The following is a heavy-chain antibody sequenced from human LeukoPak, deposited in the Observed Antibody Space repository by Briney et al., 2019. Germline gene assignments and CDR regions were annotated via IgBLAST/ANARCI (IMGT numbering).Heavy chain of an antibody. CDR2: ITGSGHST. CDR1: GFTFSSYA. V-gene: IGHV3-23*01. CDR3: AAEGGWPNFFDY. D-gene: IGHD6-19*01. Sequence: GGSLRLSCAASGFTFSSYAMSWVRQAPGKGLEWFSVITGSGHSTYYADSVKGRFTISRDNSKKTLYLQMNSLRAEDTAVYYCAAEGGWPNFFDYWGQGILVTVSS. J-gene: IGHJ4*02.